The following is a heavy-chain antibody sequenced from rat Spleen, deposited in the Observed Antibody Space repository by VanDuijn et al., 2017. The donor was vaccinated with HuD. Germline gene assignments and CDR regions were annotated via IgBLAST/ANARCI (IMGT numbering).Heavy chain of an antibody. CDR3: ARLGLGAGVMDA. Sequence: EVQLVESGGGLVQPGRSLKLSCAASGFTFSNYGMAWVRQAPTKGLEWVATISYDGSSTYYRDSVKGRFTISRDNAKSTLYLQMDSWRSEDTASYYCARLGLGAGVMDAWGQGASVTVSS. CDR1: GFTFSNYG. CDR2: ISYDGSST. J-gene: IGHJ4*01. V-gene: IGHV5-29*01. D-gene: IGHD5-1*01.